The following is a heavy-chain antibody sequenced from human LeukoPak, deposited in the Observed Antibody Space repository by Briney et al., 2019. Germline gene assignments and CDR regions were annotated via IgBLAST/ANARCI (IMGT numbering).Heavy chain of an antibody. CDR3: ANEEVPNDY. CDR2: ISISGDIT. V-gene: IGHV3-23*01. Sequence: AGGSLRLSCAVSGFTFSSHAMTWVRQAPGKGLEWVSGISISGDITYYPDSVQGRFIISRDNSKNTVYLQMNSLRVEDTAVYYCANEEVPNDYWGQGTLVTVSS. J-gene: IGHJ4*02. D-gene: IGHD4/OR15-4a*01. CDR1: GFTFSSHA.